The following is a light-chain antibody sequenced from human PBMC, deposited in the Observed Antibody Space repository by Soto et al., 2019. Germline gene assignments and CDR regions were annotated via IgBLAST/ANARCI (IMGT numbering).Light chain of an antibody. J-gene: IGKJ1*01. V-gene: IGKV1-39*01. CDR1: QSISNY. Sequence: DIQMTQSPSSLSASVGDRVTITCRASQSISNYLNWYQQKPGKAPKLLMYAASSLQSGVPSRFGGSGSGTAFTLTISSLQPEDFATYDCQQSDSTPRTFGQGTKVEIK. CDR3: QQSDSTPRT. CDR2: AAS.